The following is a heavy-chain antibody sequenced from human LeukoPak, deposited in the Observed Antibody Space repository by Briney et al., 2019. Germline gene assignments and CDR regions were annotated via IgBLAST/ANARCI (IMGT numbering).Heavy chain of an antibody. CDR1: GFSFTSYG. Sequence: GGSLRLSCAASGFSFTSYGMHWVRQAPGKGLEWVAAIWYNGTNKHYADSVKGRYTISRDTSNNMLYLQMNSLRAEDTAVYYCARVSESGNSDYWGQGTLVTVSS. D-gene: IGHD4-23*01. CDR3: ARVSESGNSDY. CDR2: IWYNGTNK. V-gene: IGHV3-33*01. J-gene: IGHJ4*02.